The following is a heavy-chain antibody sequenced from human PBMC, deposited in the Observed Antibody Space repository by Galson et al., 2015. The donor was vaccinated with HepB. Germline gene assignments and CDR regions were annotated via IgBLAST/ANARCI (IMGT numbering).Heavy chain of an antibody. Sequence: SLRLSCAASGFTFSSYAMHWVRQAPDKGLEWVAVISYDGSNNYYADSVKGRFTISRDNSKNTLYLQMNNLRAEDTAVYYCARDSRMWLPLHWGQGTLVTVSS. CDR3: ARDSRMWLPLH. CDR2: ISYDGSNN. CDR1: GFTFSSYA. V-gene: IGHV3-30*04. D-gene: IGHD6-19*01. J-gene: IGHJ4*02.